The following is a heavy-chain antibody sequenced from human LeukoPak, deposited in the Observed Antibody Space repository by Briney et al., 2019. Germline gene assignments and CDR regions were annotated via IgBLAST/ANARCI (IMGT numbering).Heavy chain of an antibody. Sequence: GGSLRLSCAASGFTFSSYAMSWVRHAPGKGLEWVSAISGSGGSTYYADSVRGRFTFSRENSKNTLYLQMNSLRAEDTDVYDCAKDRDDYVWGSYLNKDYWGQGSLVTVSS. CDR3: AKDRDDYVWGSYLNKDY. V-gene: IGHV3-23*01. D-gene: IGHD3-16*02. CDR2: ISGSGGST. CDR1: GFTFSSYA. J-gene: IGHJ4*02.